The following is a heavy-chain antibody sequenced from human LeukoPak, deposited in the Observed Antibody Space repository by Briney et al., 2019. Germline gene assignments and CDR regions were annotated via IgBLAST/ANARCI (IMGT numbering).Heavy chain of an antibody. J-gene: IGHJ3*01. D-gene: IGHD1-26*01. CDR3: AKDIGGSYHYAFDV. Sequence: GGSLRLSCAGSGFTFDDYAMHWVRQAPGKGLEWVAGISWNSGSIGYADSVKGRFTISRDNAKNSLYLQMNSLRAEDMALYYCAKDIGGSYHYAFDVWGQGTMVTVSS. CDR1: GFTFDDYA. CDR2: ISWNSGSI. V-gene: IGHV3-9*03.